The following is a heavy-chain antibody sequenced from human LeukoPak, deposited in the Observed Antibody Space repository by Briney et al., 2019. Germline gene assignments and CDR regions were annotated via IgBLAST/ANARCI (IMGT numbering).Heavy chain of an antibody. D-gene: IGHD3-10*01. J-gene: IGHJ5*02. V-gene: IGHV4-59*08. CDR3: ARHGPYYYGSGSHNWFDP. CDR2: IYYSGST. Sequence: SETLSFTCTVSGGSIRSYYWSWIRQPPGKGLEWIAYIYYSGSTNYNPSLKSRVTISVDTSKNQFSLKLSSVTAADTAVYYCARHGPYYYGSGSHNWFDPWGQGTLVTVSS. CDR1: GGSIRSYY.